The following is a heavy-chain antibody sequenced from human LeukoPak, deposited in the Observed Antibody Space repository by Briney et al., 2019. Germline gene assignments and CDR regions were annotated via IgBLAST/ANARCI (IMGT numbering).Heavy chain of an antibody. Sequence: GASVKVSCEASGYSFTSYGISWVRQAPGQGLEWMRWISSYDGNTNYAQKVQGRVTMTTDSSTSTAYMELRSLRSDDTAVYYCAKGGQGNGPSRGAVYGMDVWGQGTTVTVSS. CDR2: ISSYDGNT. V-gene: IGHV1-18*04. CDR3: AKGGQGNGPSRGAVYGMDV. D-gene: IGHD1-26*01. CDR1: GYSFTSYG. J-gene: IGHJ6*02.